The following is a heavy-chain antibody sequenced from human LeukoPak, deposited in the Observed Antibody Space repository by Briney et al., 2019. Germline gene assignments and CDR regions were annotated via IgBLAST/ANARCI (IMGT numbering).Heavy chain of an antibody. V-gene: IGHV4-39*01. D-gene: IGHD2-8*01. CDR1: GGSISSSSYY. CDR3: ARLQFLGVEDY. J-gene: IGHJ4*02. CDR2: IYYSGST. Sequence: SETLSLTCTVSGGSISSSSYYWGWIRQPPGKGLEWIGSIYYSGSTYYNPSLKSRVTISVDTSKNQFSLKLSSVTAADTAVYYCARLQFLGVEDYWGQGTLVTVSS.